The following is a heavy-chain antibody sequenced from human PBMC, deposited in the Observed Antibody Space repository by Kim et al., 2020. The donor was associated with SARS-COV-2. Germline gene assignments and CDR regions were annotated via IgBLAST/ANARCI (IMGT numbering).Heavy chain of an antibody. Sequence: SVKVSCKASGGTFSSYAISWVRQAPGQGLEWMGRIIPILGIANYAQKFQGRVTITADKSTSTAYMELSSLRSEDTAVYYCARGSDYYGSGVRVGDYFDYWGQGTLVTVSS. J-gene: IGHJ4*02. V-gene: IGHV1-69*04. CDR1: GGTFSSYA. D-gene: IGHD3-10*01. CDR3: ARGSDYYGSGVRVGDYFDY. CDR2: IIPILGIA.